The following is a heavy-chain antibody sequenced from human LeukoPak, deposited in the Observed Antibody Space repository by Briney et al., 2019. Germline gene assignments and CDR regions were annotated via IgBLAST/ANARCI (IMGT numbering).Heavy chain of an antibody. CDR2: ISGHSGDT. V-gene: IGHV1-18*01. CDR3: ARGEGKRYFDWFFS. CDR1: GYTFLNYH. D-gene: IGHD3-9*01. Sequence: ASVEVSCKASGYTFLNYHISWVRQAPGQGLEWMGWISGHSGDTNYAPKLQGRVTMTTDTSTSTAYMDLRSLISDDTAVYFCARGEGKRYFDWFFSWGQGTLVTVSS. J-gene: IGHJ5*01.